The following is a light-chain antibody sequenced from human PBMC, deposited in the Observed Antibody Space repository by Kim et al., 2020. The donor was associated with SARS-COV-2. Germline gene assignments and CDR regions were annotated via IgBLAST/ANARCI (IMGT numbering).Light chain of an antibody. CDR1: ALPKQY. CDR3: QSADSSGTYWV. CDR2: KDS. V-gene: IGLV3-25*03. Sequence: SYELPQPPSVSVSPGQTARITCSGDALPKQYAYWYQQKPGQAPVLVIYKDSERPSGIPERFSGSSSGTTVTLTISGVQAEDEADYYCQSADSSGTYWVFGGGTQLTFL. J-gene: IGLJ3*02.